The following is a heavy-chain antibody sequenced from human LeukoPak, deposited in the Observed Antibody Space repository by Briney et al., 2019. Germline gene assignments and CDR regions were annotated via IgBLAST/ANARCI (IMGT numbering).Heavy chain of an antibody. CDR1: GGSFSGYY. D-gene: IGHD6-13*01. CDR3: ARRGWSSSWYTPTYYFDY. J-gene: IGHJ4*02. V-gene: IGHV4-34*01. CDR2: INHSGST. Sequence: SETLSLTCAVYGGSFSGYYWSWLRQPPGKGLEWIGEINHSGSTNYNPSLKSRVTISVDSSKNQFSLKLSSVTAADTAVYYCARRGWSSSWYTPTYYFDYWGQGTLVTVSS.